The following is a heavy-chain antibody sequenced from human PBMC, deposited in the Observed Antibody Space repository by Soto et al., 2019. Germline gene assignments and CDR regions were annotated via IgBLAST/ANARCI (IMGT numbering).Heavy chain of an antibody. D-gene: IGHD3-10*01. CDR2: IYHSGST. Sequence: QLQLQESGSGLVKPSQTLSLTCAVSGGSISSGGYSWSWIRQPPGKGLEWIGYIYHSGSTYYNPPLKSRVTISVDRSKNQFSLKLSSVTAADTAVYYCARTLITMVRGVILSYFDYWGQGTLVTVSS. CDR1: GGSISSGGYS. J-gene: IGHJ4*02. CDR3: ARTLITMVRGVILSYFDY. V-gene: IGHV4-30-2*01.